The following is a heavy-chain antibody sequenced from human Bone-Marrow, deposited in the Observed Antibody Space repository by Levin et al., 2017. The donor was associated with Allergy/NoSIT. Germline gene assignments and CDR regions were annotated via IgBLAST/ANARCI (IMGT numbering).Heavy chain of an antibody. Sequence: ASVKVSCKTSGYPFSSYDINWVRQVTGQGLEWLGWMNPHSGNTAYAEKFQGRVTMTRDSSINTAHMELTGLRSEDTAIYYCTGSSSIAARNIYYFNGLDVWGQGTTVTVSS. D-gene: IGHD6-6*01. CDR1: GYPFSSYD. J-gene: IGHJ6*02. CDR3: TGSSSIAARNIYYFNGLDV. V-gene: IGHV1-8*02. CDR2: MNPHSGNT.